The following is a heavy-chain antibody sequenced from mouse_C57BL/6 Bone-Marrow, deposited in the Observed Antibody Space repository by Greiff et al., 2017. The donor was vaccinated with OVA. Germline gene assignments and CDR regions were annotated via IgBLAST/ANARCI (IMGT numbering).Heavy chain of an antibody. CDR2: ISYDGSN. CDR1: GYSITSGYY. V-gene: IGHV3-6*01. J-gene: IGHJ4*01. D-gene: IGHD4-1*01. CDR3: ATSTGDY. Sequence: EVQLQESGPGLVKPSQSLSLTCSVTGYSITSGYYWNWIRQFPGNKLEWMGYISYDGSNNYNPSLKNRISITRDTSKNQFFLKLNSVTTEDTATYYCATSTGDYWGQGTSVTVSS.